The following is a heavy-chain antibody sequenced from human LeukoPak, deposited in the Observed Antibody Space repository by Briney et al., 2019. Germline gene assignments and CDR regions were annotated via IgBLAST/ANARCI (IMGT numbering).Heavy chain of an antibody. CDR2: IYPGNFDT. V-gene: IGHV5-51*01. Sequence: GESLKISCQVSGYIFTHYWIGWVRQMPGKGLEWMGIIYPGNFDTRYGPSFQGQVTISADKSVSTAYLQWSSLKASDTAMYYCARRGDAFDIWGQGTMVTVSS. CDR3: ARRGDAFDI. J-gene: IGHJ3*02. CDR1: GYIFTHYW.